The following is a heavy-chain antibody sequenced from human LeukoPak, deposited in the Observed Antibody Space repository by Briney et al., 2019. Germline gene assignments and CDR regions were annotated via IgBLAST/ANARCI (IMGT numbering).Heavy chain of an antibody. CDR3: ATFTDYVWGSYRFNAPTY. J-gene: IGHJ4*02. Sequence: GGSLRLSCAASGFTFSSYAMSWVRQAPGKGLEWVSAISGSGGSTYYADSVKGRFTISRDNSKNTLYLQMNSLRAEDTAVYYCATFTDYVWGSYRFNAPTYWGQGTLVTVSS. V-gene: IGHV3-23*01. CDR2: ISGSGGST. D-gene: IGHD3-16*02. CDR1: GFTFSSYA.